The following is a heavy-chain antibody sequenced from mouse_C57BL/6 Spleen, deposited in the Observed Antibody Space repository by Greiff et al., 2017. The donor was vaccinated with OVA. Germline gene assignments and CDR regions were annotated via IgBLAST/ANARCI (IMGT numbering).Heavy chain of an antibody. CDR1: GYTFTSYW. V-gene: IGHV1-64*01. J-gene: IGHJ4*01. Sequence: QVQLQQPGAELVKPGASVKLSCKASGYTFTSYWMHWVKQRPGQGLEWIGMIHPNSGSTNYHEKFKSKATLTVDQSYSTAYMQLSSLTSEDSAVYYGGDSSGYDYAMYYWGQGTSVTVSS. CDR2: IHPNSGST. CDR3: GDSSGYDYAMYY. D-gene: IGHD3-2*02.